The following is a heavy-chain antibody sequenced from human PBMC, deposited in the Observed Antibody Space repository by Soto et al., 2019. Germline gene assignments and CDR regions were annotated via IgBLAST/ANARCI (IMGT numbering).Heavy chain of an antibody. V-gene: IGHV4-30-4*01. CDR1: GGSISSADYY. CDR3: ARGLDFADVFDY. CDR2: IYYSGSA. D-gene: IGHD3-9*01. Sequence: PSETLSLTCAVSGGSISSADYYWGWIRQPPGKGLEWIGYIYYSGSAHYNPSLKSRVSISVDTSKNQFSLKLSSVTAADTAVYCCARGLDFADVFDYWGQGTPVTVSS. J-gene: IGHJ4*02.